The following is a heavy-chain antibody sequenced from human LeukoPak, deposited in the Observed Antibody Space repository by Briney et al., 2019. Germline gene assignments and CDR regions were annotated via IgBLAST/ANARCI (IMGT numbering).Heavy chain of an antibody. J-gene: IGHJ4*02. CDR3: ARDSGWYDY. V-gene: IGHV3-64*01. Sequence: GGSLGLSCAASGFTFSSYRMHWVRQAPGKGLEYVSGISTNGDSTFYGRSVKGRFTISRDNSKNTLYLQMGSLRGEDMAVYYCARDSGWYDYWGQGTLVTVSS. D-gene: IGHD6-19*01. CDR1: GFTFSSYR. CDR2: ISTNGDST.